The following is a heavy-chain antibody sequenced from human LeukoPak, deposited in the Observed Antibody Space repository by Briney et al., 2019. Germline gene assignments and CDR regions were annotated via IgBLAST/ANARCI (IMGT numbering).Heavy chain of an antibody. J-gene: IGHJ4*02. V-gene: IGHV7-4-1*02. D-gene: IGHD3-10*01. CDR2: MNTNTGNP. CDR1: GYTFSSYA. Sequence: ASVKVSCKASGYTFSSYAMNWVRQAPGQGLEWMGWMNTNTGNPTYAQGFTGRFVFSLDTSVSTAYLQINSLKAEDTAVYYCARGNSFYYGSGSSGGDYWGQGTLVTVSS. CDR3: ARGNSFYYGSGSSGGDY.